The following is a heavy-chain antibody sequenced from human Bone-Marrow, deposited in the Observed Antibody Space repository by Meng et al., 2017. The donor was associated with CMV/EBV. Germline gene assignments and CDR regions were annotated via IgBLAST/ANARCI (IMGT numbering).Heavy chain of an antibody. CDR2: ISSSSTSI. Sequence: GESLKISCAASGFTFSSYSMNWVRQAPGKGLEWVSSISSSSTSIYYADSVKGRFTISRDNSKNTLYLQMHSLRAEDTAVYYCARTYYYDSRGQYYFDYWGQGTLVTVSS. D-gene: IGHD3-22*01. V-gene: IGHV3-21*01. CDR3: ARTYYYDSRGQYYFDY. J-gene: IGHJ4*02. CDR1: GFTFSSYS.